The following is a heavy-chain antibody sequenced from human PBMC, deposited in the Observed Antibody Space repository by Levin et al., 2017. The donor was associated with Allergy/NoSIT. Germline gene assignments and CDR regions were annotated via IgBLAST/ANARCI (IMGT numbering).Heavy chain of an antibody. V-gene: IGHV1-24*01. D-gene: IGHD2-8*01. CDR1: GYTLTELS. J-gene: IGHJ4*02. CDR3: ATGVGPYCTNGVCYRNRGYFDY. CDR2: FDPEDGET. Sequence: GESLKISCKVSGYTLTELSMHWVRQAPGKGLEWMGGFDPEDGETIYAQKFQGRVTMTEDTSTDTAYMELSSLRSEDTAVYYCATGVGPYCTNGVCYRNRGYFDYWGQGTLVTVSS.